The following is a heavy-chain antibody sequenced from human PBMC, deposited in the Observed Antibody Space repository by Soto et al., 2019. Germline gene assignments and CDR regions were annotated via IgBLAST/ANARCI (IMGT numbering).Heavy chain of an antibody. Sequence: SEPQADTCTVSGGTIRSRDYYWSWIRQPPGKRLEWIGYVYYSGTTNYNPSLKSRVTISVDLSKNQFSLRLNSVTAADTAFYYCARDLGGATAMLWGPGTLVTVSS. V-gene: IGHV4-61*08. J-gene: IGHJ4*02. CDR3: ARDLGGATAML. CDR2: VYYSGTT. D-gene: IGHD5-18*01. CDR1: GGTIRSRDYY.